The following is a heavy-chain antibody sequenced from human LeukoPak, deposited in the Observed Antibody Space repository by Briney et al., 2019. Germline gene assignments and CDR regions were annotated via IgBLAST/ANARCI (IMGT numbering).Heavy chain of an antibody. CDR1: GFTFNSCG. D-gene: IGHD3-10*01. J-gene: IGHJ4*02. V-gene: IGHV3-48*01. CDR2: ISISSITI. CDR3: ASNGGRITMVRGVMFLGY. Sequence: GGSLRLSCAASGFTFNSCGMNWVRQAPGKGLEWVSYISISSITIYYADSVKGRFTISRDNAKNTLYLQMNSLRAEDTAVYYCASNGGRITMVRGVMFLGYWGQGTLVTVSS.